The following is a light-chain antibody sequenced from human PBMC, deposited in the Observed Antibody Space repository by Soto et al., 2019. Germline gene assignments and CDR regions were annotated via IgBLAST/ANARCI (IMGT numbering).Light chain of an antibody. CDR3: SSYAGSNNLGV. V-gene: IGLV2-8*01. CDR1: SSDVGGYNY. Sequence: QSALTQPPSASGSPGQSVTISCTGTSSDVGGYNYVSWYQQHPGKAPKLMIYEVSKRPSGVPDRFSGSKSGNTASLTVSGIQAEHQADYYCSSYAGSNNLGVFGGGTKVTLL. CDR2: EVS. J-gene: IGLJ2*01.